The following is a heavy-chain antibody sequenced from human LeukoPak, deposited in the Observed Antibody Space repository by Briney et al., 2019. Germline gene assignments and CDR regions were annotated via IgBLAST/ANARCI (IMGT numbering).Heavy chain of an antibody. CDR3: ARGPYDFWSGYSSPPDY. J-gene: IGHJ4*02. CDR2: ISYDGSNK. D-gene: IGHD3-3*01. V-gene: IGHV3-30-3*01. Sequence: GGSLRLSCAASGFTFSSYAMHWVRQAPGKGLEWVAVISYDGSNKYYADSVKGRFTISRDNAKNSLYLQMNSLRAEDTAVYYCARGPYDFWSGYSSPPDYWGQGTLVTVSS. CDR1: GFTFSSYA.